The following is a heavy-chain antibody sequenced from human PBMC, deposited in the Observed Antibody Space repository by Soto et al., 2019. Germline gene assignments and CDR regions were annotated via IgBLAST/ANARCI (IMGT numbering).Heavy chain of an antibody. D-gene: IGHD2-15*01. CDR3: ARVLSGGNYDYYYMDV. Sequence: SETLSLTCTVSGGSISSYYWSWIRQPPGKGLEWIGYIYYSGSTNYNPSLKSRVSISVDTSKNHFSLKLSSVTAADTAVYYCARVLSGGNYDYYYMDVWGKGTTVTVSS. V-gene: IGHV4-59*01. CDR1: GGSISSYY. J-gene: IGHJ6*03. CDR2: IYYSGST.